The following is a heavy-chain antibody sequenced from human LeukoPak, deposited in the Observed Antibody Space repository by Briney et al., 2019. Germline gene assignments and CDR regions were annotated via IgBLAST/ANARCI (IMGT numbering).Heavy chain of an antibody. D-gene: IGHD2-21*02. J-gene: IGHJ4*02. Sequence: GGSLRLSCAASGFTFSTYGIHWVRQAPGKGLEWVSFIRYDGSIKYYADSVKGRFTISRDNSKNTLYLQMNSLRAEDTAVYYCAARGLVVVTANSPSDYWGQGTLVTVSS. CDR3: AARGLVVVTANSPSDY. CDR1: GFTFSTYG. CDR2: IRYDGSIK. V-gene: IGHV3-30*02.